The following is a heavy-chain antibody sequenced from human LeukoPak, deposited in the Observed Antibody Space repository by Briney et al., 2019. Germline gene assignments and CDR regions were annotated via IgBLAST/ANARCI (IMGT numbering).Heavy chain of an antibody. CDR3: ARGHVNFDSGTNWKPKQLYYYYDMDV. V-gene: IGHV1-69*04. CDR1: GDTFSRYA. Sequence: GASVKVSCKASGDTFSRYAINWVRQAPGQGLEWMGRIIPTLATANYAQKFQGRVTVTADKSTTTAYMELSRLRSEDTAVYYCARGHVNFDSGTNWKPKQLYYYYDMDVWGQGTTVTVSS. D-gene: IGHD1-20*01. CDR2: IIPTLATA. J-gene: IGHJ6*02.